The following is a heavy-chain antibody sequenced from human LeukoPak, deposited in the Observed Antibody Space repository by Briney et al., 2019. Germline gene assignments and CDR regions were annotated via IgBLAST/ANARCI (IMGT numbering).Heavy chain of an antibody. Sequence: HGESLKISCQGSGYSFTNYWIGWVRQMPGKGLEWMGIIYPGDYDTTYNPSFQGQVTISADKSINPAYLQWSSLKASDPAMYYCARRPGLGTIRSFDYWGQGALVTVSS. CDR2: IYPGDYDT. V-gene: IGHV5-51*01. CDR3: ARRPGLGTIRSFDY. J-gene: IGHJ4*02. CDR1: GYSFTNYW. D-gene: IGHD3-16*01.